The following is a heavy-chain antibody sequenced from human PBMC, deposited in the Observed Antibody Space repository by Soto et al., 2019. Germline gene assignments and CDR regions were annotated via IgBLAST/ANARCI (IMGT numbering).Heavy chain of an antibody. CDR3: AKAYHYDSSGYYIVRESNFDY. D-gene: IGHD3-22*01. V-gene: IGHV3-23*01. CDR1: GFSFSNFA. CDR2: ISGSGGRI. J-gene: IGHJ4*02. Sequence: GGSLRLSCVASGFSFSNFAMSWVRQAPGKGLEWVSVISGSGGRIFYADSGKVCFTISRDNSKNTLFLQMNSLRAEDTAVYYCAKAYHYDSSGYYIVRESNFDYWGQGTLVTVSS.